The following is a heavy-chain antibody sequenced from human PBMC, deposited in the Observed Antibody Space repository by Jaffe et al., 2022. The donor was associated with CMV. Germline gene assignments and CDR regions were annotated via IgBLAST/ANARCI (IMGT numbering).Heavy chain of an antibody. CDR1: GGSISSSSYY. CDR3: ASTRYDFWSGYSPQTYYYYYGMDV. CDR2: IYYSGST. J-gene: IGHJ6*02. D-gene: IGHD3-3*01. Sequence: QLQLQESGPGLVKPSETLSLTCTVSGGSISSSSYYWGWIRQPPGKGLEWIGSIYYSGSTYYNPSLKSRVTISVDTSKNQFSLKLSSVTAADTAVYYCASTRYDFWSGYSPQTYYYYYGMDVWGQGTTVTVSS. V-gene: IGHV4-39*01.